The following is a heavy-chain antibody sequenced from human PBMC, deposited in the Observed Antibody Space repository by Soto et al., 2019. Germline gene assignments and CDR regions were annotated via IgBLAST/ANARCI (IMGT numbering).Heavy chain of an antibody. J-gene: IGHJ4*02. V-gene: IGHV4-39*01. CDR1: GGSVSSGGYY. Sequence: QLQLQESGPGLVKPSETLSLICNVSGGSVSSGGYYWAWIRQPPGRGLEWIASIHYSGISYYNPSLKSNLLISLDTSKNQFSLNLNSVTAADTAVYYCARGNWNFDSWGQETLVTVSS. D-gene: IGHD3-3*01. CDR2: IHYSGIS. CDR3: ARGNWNFDS.